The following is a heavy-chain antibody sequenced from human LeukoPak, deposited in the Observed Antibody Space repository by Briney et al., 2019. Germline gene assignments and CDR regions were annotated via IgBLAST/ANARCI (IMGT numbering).Heavy chain of an antibody. Sequence: SVKVSCKASGGTFSSYTISWVRQAPGQGLEWMGRIIPILGIANYAQKFQGRVTITADKSTSTAYMELSSLRSEDTAVYYWSSWRYCSSTSCYLSAFDIWGQGTMVTVSS. CDR3: SSWRYCSSTSCYLSAFDI. V-gene: IGHV1-69*02. CDR2: IIPILGIA. J-gene: IGHJ3*02. CDR1: GGTFSSYT. D-gene: IGHD2-2*01.